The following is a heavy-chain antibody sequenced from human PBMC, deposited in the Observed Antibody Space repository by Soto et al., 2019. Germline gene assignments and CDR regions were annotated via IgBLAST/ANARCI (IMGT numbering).Heavy chain of an antibody. V-gene: IGHV3-23*01. Sequence: PGGSLRLSCATSGLTFSNYAMSWVRQGPGKGLEWVAVVSIGGSTHYADSVRGRFTISRDNSKNTLSLQMNSLTAEDTAVYFCAKRRGAGGHFDYWGQGALVTVSS. D-gene: IGHD2-15*01. J-gene: IGHJ4*02. CDR3: AKRRGAGGHFDY. CDR1: GLTFSNYA. CDR2: VSIGGST.